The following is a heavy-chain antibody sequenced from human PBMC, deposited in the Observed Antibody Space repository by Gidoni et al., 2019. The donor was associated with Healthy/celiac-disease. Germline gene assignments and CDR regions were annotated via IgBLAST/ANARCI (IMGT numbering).Heavy chain of an antibody. CDR2: IYSGGST. J-gene: IGHJ4*02. CDR1: GITVSSNY. V-gene: IGHV3-53*01. D-gene: IGHD6-19*01. Sequence: EVQLVESGGGVIQVGGSARLCCAASGITVSSNYMSWVRQAPGKGLESVSVIYSGGSTYSADSVQGRFTISRDNSKNTLYLQMNSLRAEDTAVYYCARGWGSGWYGVDYWGQGTLVPVSS. CDR3: ARGWGSGWYGVDY.